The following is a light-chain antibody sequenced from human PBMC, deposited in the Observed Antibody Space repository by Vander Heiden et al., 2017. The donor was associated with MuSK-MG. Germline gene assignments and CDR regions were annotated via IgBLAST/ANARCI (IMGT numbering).Light chain of an antibody. Sequence: DIQLTQSPSSLSASVGDRVTITCRASRSIYTYLNWYQQSPGRAPKLLIYAASHLQTGVPSRFSGGGSGTDFTLTISSLQPEDFASYYCQQSFTTPFTFGPGTKVDFK. V-gene: IGKV1-39*01. J-gene: IGKJ3*01. CDR1: RSIYTY. CDR2: AAS. CDR3: QQSFTTPFT.